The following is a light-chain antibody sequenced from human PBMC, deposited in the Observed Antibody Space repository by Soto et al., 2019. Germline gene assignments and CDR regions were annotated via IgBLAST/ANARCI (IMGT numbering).Light chain of an antibody. CDR1: QSISNY. CDR2: TTS. CDR3: QQSFSTPQT. V-gene: IGKV1-39*01. J-gene: IGKJ4*01. Sequence: DIQMTQSPSSLSASLGDRVTITCRASQSISNYLNWYQQKPGKAPKLQIHTTSSLQSGVPSRFSASGTGTDFTLTISSLQPEDFATYYCQQSFSTPQTFGGGTKVEI.